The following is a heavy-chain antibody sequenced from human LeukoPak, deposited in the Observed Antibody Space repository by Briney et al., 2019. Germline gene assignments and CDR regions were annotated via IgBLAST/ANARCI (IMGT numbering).Heavy chain of an antibody. CDR3: ARTIWTTVSYYYGMDV. CDR1: GFTFSSYA. CDR2: ISGSGGST. J-gene: IGHJ6*02. V-gene: IGHV3-23*01. D-gene: IGHD4-17*01. Sequence: GGSLRLSWAVSGFTFSSYAMSWVRQAPGKGLEWVSAISGSGGSTYYADSVKGRFTISRDNSKNTLYLQMNSLRAEDTAVYYCARTIWTTVSYYYGMDVWGQGTTVTVSS.